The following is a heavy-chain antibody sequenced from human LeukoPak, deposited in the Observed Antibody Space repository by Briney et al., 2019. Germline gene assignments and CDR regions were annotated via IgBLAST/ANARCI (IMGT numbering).Heavy chain of an antibody. CDR2: ISSSSSTI. CDR3: ARGKGYCSSTSCYAFDY. Sequence: PGGSLRLSCAASGFTFSSYSMNWVREAPGKGLEWGSYISSSSSTIYYADSVKGGFTISRDNAKNSLYLQMNSLRAEHTAVYYCARGKGYCSSTSCYAFDYWGQGTLVTVPS. J-gene: IGHJ4*02. D-gene: IGHD2-2*01. CDR1: GFTFSSYS. V-gene: IGHV3-48*01.